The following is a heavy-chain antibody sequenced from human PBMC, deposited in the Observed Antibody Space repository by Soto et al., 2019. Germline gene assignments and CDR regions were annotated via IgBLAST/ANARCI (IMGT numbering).Heavy chain of an antibody. CDR3: ARYWRDYSMGAVSWFVP. Sequence: SVKVSCKASGGTFSSYAISWVRQAPGQGLEWMGGIIPIFGTANYAQKFQGRVTITADESTSTAYMELSSLRSEDTAVYYCARYWRDYSMGAVSWFVPWGHVTLVTVSS. J-gene: IGHJ5*02. D-gene: IGHD2-15*01. CDR1: GGTFSSYA. V-gene: IGHV1-69*13. CDR2: IIPIFGTA.